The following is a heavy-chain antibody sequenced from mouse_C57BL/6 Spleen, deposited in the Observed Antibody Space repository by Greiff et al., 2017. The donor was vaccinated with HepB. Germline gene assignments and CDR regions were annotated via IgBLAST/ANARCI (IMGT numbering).Heavy chain of an antibody. CDR2: IYPGDGDT. V-gene: IGHV1-80*01. CDR3: ARLLTGTDYFDY. Sequence: VKLMESGAELVKPGASVKISCKASGYAFSSYWMNWVKQRPGKGLEWIGQIYPGDGDTNYNGKFKGKATLTADKSSSTAYMQLSSLTSEDSAVYFCARLLTGTDYFDYWGQGTTLTVSS. CDR1: GYAFSSYW. D-gene: IGHD4-1*01. J-gene: IGHJ2*01.